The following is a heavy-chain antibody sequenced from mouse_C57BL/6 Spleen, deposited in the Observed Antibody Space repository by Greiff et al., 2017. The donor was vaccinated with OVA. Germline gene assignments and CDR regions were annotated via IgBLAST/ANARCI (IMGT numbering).Heavy chain of an antibody. D-gene: IGHD3-2*02. CDR2: IWTGGGT. Sequence: VKLVESGPGLVAPSQSLSITCTVSGFSLTSYAISWVRQPPGKGLEWLGVIWTGGGTNYNSALKSRLSISKDNSKSQVFLKMNSLQTDDTARYYCARNTGDSSGYSWFAYWGQGTLVTVSA. J-gene: IGHJ3*01. CDR1: GFSLTSYA. CDR3: ARNTGDSSGYSWFAY. V-gene: IGHV2-9-1*01.